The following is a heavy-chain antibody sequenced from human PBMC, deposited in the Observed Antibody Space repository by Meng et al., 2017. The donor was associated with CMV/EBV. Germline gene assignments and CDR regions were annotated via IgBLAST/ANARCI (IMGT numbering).Heavy chain of an antibody. CDR1: GYTFTGYY. V-gene: IGHV1-2*02. CDR2: INPNSGGT. CDR3: ARGWIQLWLMGY. J-gene: IGHJ4*02. Sequence: ASVKVSCKASGYTFTGYYMHWVRQAPGQGLEWMGWINPNSGGTNCAQKFQGRVTMTRDTSISTAYMELSRLRSDDTAVYYCARGWIQLWLMGYWGQGTLVTVSS. D-gene: IGHD5-18*01.